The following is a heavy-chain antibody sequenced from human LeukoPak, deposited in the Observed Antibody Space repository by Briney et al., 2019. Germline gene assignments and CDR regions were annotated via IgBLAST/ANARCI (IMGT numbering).Heavy chain of an antibody. Sequence: EASVKVSCKASGYNFANYGISWVRQAPGQGLEWMASISTRRGITNYAQRFQGRVTMTTDTSTNTAYLELGSLRSDDTAVYYCARDNTYCVSGVCYVLNLFDYWGQGTLVTVSS. J-gene: IGHJ4*02. CDR2: ISTRRGIT. CDR3: ARDNTYCVSGVCYVLNLFDY. D-gene: IGHD2-8*01. CDR1: GYNFANYG. V-gene: IGHV1-18*01.